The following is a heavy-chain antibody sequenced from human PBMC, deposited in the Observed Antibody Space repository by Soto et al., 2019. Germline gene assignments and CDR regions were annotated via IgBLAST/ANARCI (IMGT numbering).Heavy chain of an antibody. J-gene: IGHJ3*02. CDR1: GGSFSGYY. CDR3: ARGVIGSYGSESSAYDAFDS. D-gene: IGHD3-10*01. V-gene: IGHV4-34*01. Sequence: QVQLQQWGAGLLKPSETLSLTCAVYGGSFSGYYWSWIRQPPGKGLEWIGEINHSGSTNYNPSLKSRVPIPVDTSNNQLSLKLSYGTAADTAVYYCARGVIGSYGSESSAYDAFDSWGQGTMDTVSS. CDR2: INHSGST.